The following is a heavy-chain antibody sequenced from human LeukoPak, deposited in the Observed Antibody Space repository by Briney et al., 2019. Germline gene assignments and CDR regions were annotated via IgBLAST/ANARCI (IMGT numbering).Heavy chain of an antibody. J-gene: IGHJ4*02. CDR1: GGSITTYY. D-gene: IGHD3-16*02. CDR2: IYHTGNT. Sequence: PSETLSLTCIVSGGSITTYYWSWIRQSPGKGLEWIGYIYHTGNTNYNPSLQSRVTMSIDTSQNQFSLKLSSVTAADTAVYYCARYDVWGTYRAFDYWGQGTLVTVSS. V-gene: IGHV4-59*08. CDR3: ARYDVWGTYRAFDY.